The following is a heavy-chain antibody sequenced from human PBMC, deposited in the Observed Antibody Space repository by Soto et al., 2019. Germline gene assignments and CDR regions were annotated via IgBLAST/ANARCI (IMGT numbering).Heavy chain of an antibody. CDR2: ISAYNGNT. V-gene: IGHV1-18*01. CDR1: GYTFISYG. J-gene: IGHJ4*02. Sequence: QVQLVQSGAEVKKPGASVKVSCKASGYTFISYGISWVRQAPGQGLEWMGWISAYNGNTNYAQKVQGRVTLTTDTYTSTAYMELRSMRADDTAVNYCAREYYYGSGGAYWGQGTLVTVSS. D-gene: IGHD3-10*01. CDR3: AREYYYGSGGAY.